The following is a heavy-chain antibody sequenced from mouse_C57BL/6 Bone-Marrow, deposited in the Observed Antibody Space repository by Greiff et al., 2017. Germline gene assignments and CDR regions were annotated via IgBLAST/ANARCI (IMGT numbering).Heavy chain of an antibody. CDR2: IRYSGST. CDR1: GYSITSGYD. D-gene: IGHD4-1*01. Sequence: EVMLVESGPGMVKPSQSLSLTCTVPGYSITSGYDWHWIRHFPGNKLEWMGYIRYSGSTNYNPSLKSRISITHDTSKNHFFLKLNSVTTEDTATYYCARDGLGLDYWGQGTTLTVSS. CDR3: ARDGLGLDY. V-gene: IGHV3-1*01. J-gene: IGHJ2*01.